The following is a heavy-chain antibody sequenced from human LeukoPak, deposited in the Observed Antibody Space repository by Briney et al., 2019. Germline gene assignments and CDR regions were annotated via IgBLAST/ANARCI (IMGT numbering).Heavy chain of an antibody. J-gene: IGHJ5*02. CDR1: GFTFSSYW. CDR2: IKQDGSEK. V-gene: IGHV3-7*05. D-gene: IGHD6-6*01. CDR3: ARSSIAARGWFDP. Sequence: GGSLRLSCAASGFTFSSYWMSWVRQAPGKGREWVAHIKQDGSEKYYVDSVKGRFTISRDNAKNSLYLQMNSLRAEDTAVYYCARSSIAARGWFDPWGQGTLVTVSS.